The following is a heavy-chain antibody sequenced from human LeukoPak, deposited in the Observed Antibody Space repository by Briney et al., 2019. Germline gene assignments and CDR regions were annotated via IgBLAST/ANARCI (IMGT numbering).Heavy chain of an antibody. CDR1: GYTLTELS. Sequence: GASVKVSCKVSGYTLTELSMHWVRQAPGKGLEWMGGFDPEDGETIYAQKFQGRVTMTEDTSTDTAYMELSSLRSEDTAVYYCATGPGGGMETTFFDYWGQGTLVTVSS. CDR2: FDPEDGET. D-gene: IGHD1-26*01. V-gene: IGHV1-24*01. J-gene: IGHJ4*02. CDR3: ATGPGGGMETTFFDY.